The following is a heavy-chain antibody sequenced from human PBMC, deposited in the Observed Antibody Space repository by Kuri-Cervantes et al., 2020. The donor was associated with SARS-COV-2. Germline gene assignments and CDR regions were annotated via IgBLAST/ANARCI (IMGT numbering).Heavy chain of an antibody. CDR3: ARAYGDYAFREALDS. CDR2: IGPSNTYI. Sequence: ETLSLTCTVSGGSISSSSYYWGWIRQTPGKGLEWVSGIGPSNTYIYYADSVKGRFIISRDNAKNSLYLQMNSLRVEDTALYYCARAYGDYAFREALDSWGQGTLVTVSS. J-gene: IGHJ4*02. D-gene: IGHD4-17*01. V-gene: IGHV3-21*06. CDR1: GGSISSSS.